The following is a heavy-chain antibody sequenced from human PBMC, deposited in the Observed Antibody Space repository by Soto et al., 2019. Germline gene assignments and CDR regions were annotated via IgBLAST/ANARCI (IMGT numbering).Heavy chain of an antibody. CDR2: ISASTLTT. CDR3: ARAPQLVAPAATGFDS. V-gene: IGHV3-48*02. Sequence: EVELVESGGGLVQPGGSLRLSCAASGFPFSTYSMSWVRQAPGKGLEWISYISASTLTTFYADSVKGRFTISRDTAQNSLYLQMNRLRDEDTAVYYCARAPQLVAPAATGFDSWGQGTLVTVSS. D-gene: IGHD2-2*01. J-gene: IGHJ4*02. CDR1: GFPFSTYS.